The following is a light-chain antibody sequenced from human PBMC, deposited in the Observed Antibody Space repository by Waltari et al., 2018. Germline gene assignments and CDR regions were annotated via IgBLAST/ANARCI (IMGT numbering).Light chain of an antibody. Sequence: SALTQPASVSGSPGQSITISCTASSSDIGVYDYVSWYQHYPGQAPKPNIYDVNSRPSGVSYCFACSKAGNTAFLTISGHQAEDETDYYCRSYNSSGIYVFGTGTKVTVL. J-gene: IGLJ1*01. CDR3: RSYNSSGIYV. V-gene: IGLV2-14*03. CDR1: SSDIGVYDY. CDR2: DVN.